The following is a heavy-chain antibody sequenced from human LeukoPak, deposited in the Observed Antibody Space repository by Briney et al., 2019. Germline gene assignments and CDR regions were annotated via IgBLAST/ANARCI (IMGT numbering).Heavy chain of an antibody. V-gene: IGHV4-59*08. CDR2: LYYSGST. D-gene: IGHD5-24*01. CDR1: GDSISSYY. Sequence: PSETLSLTCTVSGDSISSYYGRWIRQPPGKGLEWIGYLYYSGSTNYRPCLKSQVTISVDPSKNQFSLKLSSVTAADTGVYYCARHVVQMATMVACDIWGRGTMVTVSS. J-gene: IGHJ3*02. CDR3: ARHVVQMATMVACDI.